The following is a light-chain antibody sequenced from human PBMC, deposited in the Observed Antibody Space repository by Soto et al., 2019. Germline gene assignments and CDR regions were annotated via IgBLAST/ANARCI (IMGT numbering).Light chain of an antibody. CDR1: QSMKSY. Sequence: EIVLTQSPATLSLSPGEGASLSCRASQSMKSYLAWYQQKPGQAPRLLMYGASSRATGTPDRISGGGSGTDFTLTISRLEPEDFAVYYCQHYVTSSITFGQGTRLEIK. J-gene: IGKJ5*01. CDR3: QHYVTSSIT. CDR2: GAS. V-gene: IGKV3-20*01.